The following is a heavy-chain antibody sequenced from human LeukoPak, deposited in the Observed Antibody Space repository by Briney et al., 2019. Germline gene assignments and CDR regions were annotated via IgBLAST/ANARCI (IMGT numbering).Heavy chain of an antibody. CDR2: IGTRSSTI. V-gene: IGHV3-48*01. J-gene: IGHJ6*02. Sequence: TGGSLRLSCAASGFTFSSYGMNWVRQAPGKGLEWVSYIGTRSSTIYSADSVQGRFSLSRDSAKNSLALQMTSLRAEDTAVYYCAREGDYGTYGMDVWGQGTTVTVSS. CDR3: AREGDYGTYGMDV. D-gene: IGHD4-17*01. CDR1: GFTFSSYG.